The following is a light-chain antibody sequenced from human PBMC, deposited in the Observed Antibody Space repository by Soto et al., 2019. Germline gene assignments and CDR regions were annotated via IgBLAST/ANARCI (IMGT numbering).Light chain of an antibody. CDR3: QQRSNWPPYT. V-gene: IGKV3-11*01. CDR2: DAS. J-gene: IGKJ2*01. Sequence: EIVLTQSPATLSLSPGERATLSCRASPSVSSYLAWYQQKPVQAPRLLIYDASNRATGIPARFSGGGSGTDFSLTISSPEPEDFALYYGQQRSNWPPYTFGQGTKLEIK. CDR1: PSVSSY.